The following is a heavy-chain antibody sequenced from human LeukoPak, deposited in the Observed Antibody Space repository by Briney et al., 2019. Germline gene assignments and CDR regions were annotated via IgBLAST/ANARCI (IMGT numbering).Heavy chain of an antibody. CDR3: ARENIAAPGTVDY. D-gene: IGHD6-13*01. J-gene: IGHJ4*02. CDR1: GYTFTSYA. Sequence: ASVKVSCKASGYTFTSYAMHWVRQAPGQRLEWMGWINAGNGNTKYSQKFQGRVTMTRDTSTSTVYMELSSLRSEDTAVYYCARENIAAPGTVDYWGRGTLVTVSS. V-gene: IGHV1-3*01. CDR2: INAGNGNT.